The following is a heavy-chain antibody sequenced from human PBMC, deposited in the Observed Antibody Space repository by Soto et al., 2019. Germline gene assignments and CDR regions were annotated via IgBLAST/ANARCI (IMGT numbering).Heavy chain of an antibody. D-gene: IGHD3-22*01. CDR2: VKPDGSAT. V-gene: IGHV3-7*03. J-gene: IGHJ6*02. Sequence: LRLSCAASGFTFHYYWMTWVRQAPGKGLEWVANVKPDGSATFYADSLKGRFTVSRDNANNSVSLQMHSLRADDTAVYYCARDRERVTVNGGIALGAMQVWGHGTTVTVSS. CDR1: GFTFHYYW. CDR3: ARDRERVTVNGGIALGAMQV.